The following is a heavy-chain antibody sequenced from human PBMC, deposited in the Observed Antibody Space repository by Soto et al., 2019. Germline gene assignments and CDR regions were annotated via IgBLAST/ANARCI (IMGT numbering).Heavy chain of an antibody. J-gene: IGHJ2*01. V-gene: IGHV3-30-3*01. CDR2: ISYDGSNK. D-gene: IGHD2-15*01. CDR1: GFTLSSYA. CDR3: ARVLATPSAFWYFDL. Sequence: QVQLVESGGGVVQPGRSLRLSCAASGFTLSSYAMHWVRQAPGKGLEWVAVISYDGSNKYYADSVKGRFTISRDNSKNTLYLQMNSLRAEDTAVYYCARVLATPSAFWYFDLWGRGTLVTVSS.